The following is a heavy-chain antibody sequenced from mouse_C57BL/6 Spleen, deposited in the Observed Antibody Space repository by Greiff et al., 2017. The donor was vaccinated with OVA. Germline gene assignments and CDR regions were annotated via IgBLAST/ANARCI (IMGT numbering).Heavy chain of an antibody. J-gene: IGHJ4*01. Sequence: DVQLVESGGDLVKPGGSLKLSCAASGFTFSSYGMSWVRQTPDKRLEWVATISSGGSYTYYPDSVKGRFTISRDNAKNTLYLQMSSLKSEDTAMYYCARHRGTDAMDYWGQGTSVTVSS. CDR2: ISSGGSYT. D-gene: IGHD3-3*01. V-gene: IGHV5-6*01. CDR1: GFTFSSYG. CDR3: ARHRGTDAMDY.